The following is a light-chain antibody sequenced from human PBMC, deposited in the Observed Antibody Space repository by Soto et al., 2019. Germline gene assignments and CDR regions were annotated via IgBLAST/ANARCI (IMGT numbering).Light chain of an antibody. Sequence: DIQMTQSPSSLSASVGDRVTISCQASQDIKKYLNWYQQKPGKAPKLLIYAASNLETGVPSRFSGSGSGTDFTLTINRLESEDFALYYCQQYGSSPPTFGQGTKVDIK. CDR2: AAS. J-gene: IGKJ1*01. CDR1: QDIKKY. CDR3: QQYGSSPPT. V-gene: IGKV1-33*01.